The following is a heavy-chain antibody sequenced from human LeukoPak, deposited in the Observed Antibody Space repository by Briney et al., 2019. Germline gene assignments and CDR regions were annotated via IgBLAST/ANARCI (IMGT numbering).Heavy chain of an antibody. CDR2: ISGSGDTS. V-gene: IGHV3-23*01. J-gene: IGHJ6*03. CDR1: GFTFSSYG. CDR3: AKAADSSGWYYYYYMDV. D-gene: IGHD6-19*01. Sequence: GGSLRLSCAASGFTFSSYGVSWVRQAPGKGLDWVSAISGSGDTSYYADSVKGRFTISRDNSKNTLHLQMNSLRAEDTAVYYCAKAADSSGWYYYYYMDVWGKGTTVTVSS.